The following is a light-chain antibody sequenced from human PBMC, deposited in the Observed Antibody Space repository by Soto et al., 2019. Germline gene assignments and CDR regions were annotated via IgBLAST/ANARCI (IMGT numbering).Light chain of an antibody. J-gene: IGKJ1*01. CDR1: QSISSW. V-gene: IGKV1-5*03. CDR2: KAS. CDR3: QQYNSQWT. Sequence: DIQMTQSPSTLSASVGDRVTITCRASQSISSWLAWYKQKPGKAPKLLIYKASSLESGVPSRFSGSGSGTEFTLTISSLQPDDFATYYCQQYNSQWTFGQGTKVEIK.